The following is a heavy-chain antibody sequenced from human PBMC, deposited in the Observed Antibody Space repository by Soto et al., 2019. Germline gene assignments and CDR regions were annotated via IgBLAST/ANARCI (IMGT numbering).Heavy chain of an antibody. V-gene: IGHV1-18*04. CDR3: ARVPIIVAPSYFDY. D-gene: IGHD5-12*01. CDR2: ISAYNGNT. CDR1: GYTFTSYG. J-gene: IGHJ4*02. Sequence: GPVKVSCKASGYTFTSYGISWVRQAPGQGLGWMGWISAYNGNTNYAQKLQGRVTMTTDTSTSTAYMELRSLRSDDTAVYYCARVPIIVAPSYFDYWGQGTLVTVSS.